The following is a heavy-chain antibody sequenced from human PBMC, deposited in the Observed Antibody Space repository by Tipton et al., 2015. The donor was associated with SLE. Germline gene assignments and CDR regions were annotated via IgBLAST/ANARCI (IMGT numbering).Heavy chain of an antibody. D-gene: IGHD1-26*01. CDR3: ARGGLGVSYYYYMDV. V-gene: IGHV4-59*11. CDR2: IHYSGST. CDR1: GGSITSHY. J-gene: IGHJ6*03. Sequence: TLSLTCTVSGGSITSHYWSWIRQPPGKGLEWIGYIHYSGSTSYNPSLKSRLTTSLDTSKNQVSLKLNSVTAADTAVYYCARGGLGVSYYYYMDVWGKGTTVTVSS.